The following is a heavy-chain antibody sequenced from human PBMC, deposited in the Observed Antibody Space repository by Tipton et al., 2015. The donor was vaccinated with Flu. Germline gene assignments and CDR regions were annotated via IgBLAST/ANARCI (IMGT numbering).Heavy chain of an antibody. Sequence: TLSLTCAVYGGSFSGYYWSWIRQPPGKGLEWIGEINHSGSTNYNPSLKSRVTISVDTSKNQFSLKLSSVTAADTAVYYCARGRTHMVRAYYYGVDVWGQGTTVTVSS. V-gene: IGHV4-34*01. CDR3: ARGRTHMVRAYYYGVDV. J-gene: IGHJ6*02. CDR1: GGSFSGYY. CDR2: INHSGST. D-gene: IGHD3-10*01.